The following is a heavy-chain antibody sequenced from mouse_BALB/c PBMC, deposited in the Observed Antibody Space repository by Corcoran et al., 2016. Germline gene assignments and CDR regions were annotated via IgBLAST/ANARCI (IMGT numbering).Heavy chain of an antibody. Sequence: EVQLQQSGPERVKTGASVKMSCKASRYTFTDYYMDWVKQRHGESFEWIGRVNPYNGGTSYNQKFKGKATFTVDKSSSTAYMELNSLTSEDSAVYYCVREGLITVVARFDYWGQGTTLTVSS. CDR1: RYTFTDYY. V-gene: IGHV1-19*01. CDR3: VREGLITVVARFDY. D-gene: IGHD1-1*01. CDR2: VNPYNGGT. J-gene: IGHJ2*01.